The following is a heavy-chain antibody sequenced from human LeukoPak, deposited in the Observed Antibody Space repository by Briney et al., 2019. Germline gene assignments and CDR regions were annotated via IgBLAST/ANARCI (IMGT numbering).Heavy chain of an antibody. CDR2: IIPIFGTA. CDR3: ARAYYYDSSGYYTPLRD. V-gene: IGHV1-69*13. CDR1: GGTFSSYT. D-gene: IGHD3-22*01. J-gene: IGHJ4*02. Sequence: SVKVSCKASGGTFSSYTISWVRQAPGQGLEWMGGIIPIFGTANYAQKFQGRVTITADESTSTAYMELSSLRSEDTAVYYCARAYYYDSSGYYTPLRDWGQGTLVTVSS.